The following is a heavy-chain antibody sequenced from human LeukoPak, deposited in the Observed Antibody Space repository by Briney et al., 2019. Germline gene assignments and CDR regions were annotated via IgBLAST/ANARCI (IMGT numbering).Heavy chain of an antibody. CDR3: AREWDYDTSGYYYYY. CDR2: IIPIFGRA. CDR1: GYTFTSYG. V-gene: IGHV1-69*13. Sequence: SVKVSCKASGYTFTSYGISWVRQAPGQGLEWMGGIIPIFGRANYAQKFQGRVTITADESTRTVYMELSSLRSEDTAVYYCAREWDYDTSGYYYYYWGQGTLVTVSS. J-gene: IGHJ4*02. D-gene: IGHD3-22*01.